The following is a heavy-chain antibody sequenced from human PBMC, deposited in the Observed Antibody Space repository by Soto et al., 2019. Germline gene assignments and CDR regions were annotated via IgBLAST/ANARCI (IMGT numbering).Heavy chain of an antibody. J-gene: IGHJ4*02. D-gene: IGHD6-25*01. CDR2: IYHSGST. V-gene: IGHV4-30-2*01. Sequence: TLSLTCAVSGGSISSGGYSWGWIRQPPGKGLEWIGYIYHSGSTYYNPSLKSRVTISVDRSKSQFSLKLSSVTAADTAVYYCDRGAAKGRGYLDGSDHWRQGNLVTV. CDR1: GGSISSGGYS. CDR3: DRGAAKGRGYLDGSDH.